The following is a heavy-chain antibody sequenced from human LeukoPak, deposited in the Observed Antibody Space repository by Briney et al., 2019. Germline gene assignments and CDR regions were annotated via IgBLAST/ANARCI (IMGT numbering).Heavy chain of an antibody. CDR3: ARDRDSSGIDY. CDR1: GGSISSYY. D-gene: IGHD3-22*01. J-gene: IGHJ4*02. V-gene: IGHV4-39*07. CDR2: IYYSGST. Sequence: SETLSLTCSVSGGSISSYYWGWIRQPPGKGLEWIGSIYYSGSTYYNPSLKSRVTISGDTSKNQFSLKLSSVTAADTAVYYCARDRDSSGIDYWGQGTLVTVSS.